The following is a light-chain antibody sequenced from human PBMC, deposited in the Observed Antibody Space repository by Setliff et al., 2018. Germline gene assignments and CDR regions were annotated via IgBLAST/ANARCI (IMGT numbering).Light chain of an antibody. V-gene: IGLV2-14*03. CDR3: SSYTSSTTWI. Sequence: QSVLTQPASVSGSPGQSITISCTGTSSDVGGYKYVSWYQQHPGKAPRLMIYDVNKQPSGVSYRFSGSKSGNTAILTISGLQAEDEADYYCSSYTSSTTWIFGGGTKVTVL. CDR1: SSDVGGYKY. J-gene: IGLJ2*01. CDR2: DVN.